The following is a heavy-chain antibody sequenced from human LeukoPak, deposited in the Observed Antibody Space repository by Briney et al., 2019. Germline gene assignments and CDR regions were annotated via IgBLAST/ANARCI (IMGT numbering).Heavy chain of an antibody. CDR2: INDSGST. CDR1: GGSISSGGYS. Sequence: SETLSLTCAVSGGSISSGGYSWSWIRQPPGKGLEWIGEINDSGSTNYNPSLKSRLTISVDTSKNQFSLQLSSVAAADTAVYYCARALRGYSYGTSYSYYYYMDVWGKGTTVTVSS. CDR3: ARALRGYSYGTSYSYYYYMDV. J-gene: IGHJ6*03. V-gene: IGHV4-34*01. D-gene: IGHD5-18*01.